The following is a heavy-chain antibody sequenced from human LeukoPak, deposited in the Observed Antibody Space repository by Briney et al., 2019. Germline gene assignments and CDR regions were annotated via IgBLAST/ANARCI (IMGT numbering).Heavy chain of an antibody. CDR3: ASSGNYYFTLDY. J-gene: IGHJ4*02. D-gene: IGHD3-10*01. V-gene: IGHV4-61*01. Sequence: SETLSLTCTVSGGSVSSGSYYWSWIRQPPGKGLEWIGYIHYSGITKYNPSVKSRVTISLDTSKNQFSLKLSSVTAADTAVYYCASSGNYYFTLDYWGQGTLVTVSS. CDR1: GGSVSSGSYY. CDR2: IHYSGIT.